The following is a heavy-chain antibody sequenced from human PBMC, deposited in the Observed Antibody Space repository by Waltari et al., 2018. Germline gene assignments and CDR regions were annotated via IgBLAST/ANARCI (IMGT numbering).Heavy chain of an antibody. V-gene: IGHV3-30-3*01. D-gene: IGHD3-10*01. CDR2: ISYDGSNK. CDR1: GFTFSSYA. J-gene: IGHJ4*02. CDR3: ARGDVLLWFRELPPFDY. Sequence: GFTFSSYAMHWVRQAPGKGLEWVAVISYDGSNKYYADSVKGRFTISRDNSKNTLYLQMNSLRAEDTAVYYCARGDVLLWFRELPPFDYWGQGTLVTVSS.